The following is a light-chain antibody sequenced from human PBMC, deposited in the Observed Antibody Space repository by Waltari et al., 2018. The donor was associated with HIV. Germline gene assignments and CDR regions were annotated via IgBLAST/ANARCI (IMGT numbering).Light chain of an antibody. V-gene: IGKV3-20*01. CDR1: QSVGSSY. CDR2: VAS. Sequence: EIVLTHSPGTLSLSPGARATLSCRASQSVGSSYLAGYQQKPGQSPRRLIYVASSRATGISDSVRGSASGTDVTLTISRLAPEDFAVYYCQQYGGSPYTFGQGTKLEIK. CDR3: QQYGGSPYT. J-gene: IGKJ2*01.